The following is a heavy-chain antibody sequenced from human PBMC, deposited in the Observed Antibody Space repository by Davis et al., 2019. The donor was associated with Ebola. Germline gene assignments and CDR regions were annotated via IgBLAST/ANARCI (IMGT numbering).Heavy chain of an antibody. Sequence: GESLKISCAASGFTFSSYSMNWVRQAPGKGLAWVSAISGSGGSTYYADSVKGRFTISRDNSKNTLYLQMNSLRAEDTAVYYCAKKGNSNFDYYFDYWGQGTLVTVSS. J-gene: IGHJ4*02. CDR1: GFTFSSYS. D-gene: IGHD4-11*01. CDR3: AKKGNSNFDYYFDY. V-gene: IGHV3-23*01. CDR2: ISGSGGST.